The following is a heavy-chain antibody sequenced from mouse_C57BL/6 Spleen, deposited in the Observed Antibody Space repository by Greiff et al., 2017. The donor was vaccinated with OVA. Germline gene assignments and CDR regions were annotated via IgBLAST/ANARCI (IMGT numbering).Heavy chain of an antibody. V-gene: IGHV3-6*01. J-gene: IGHJ3*01. D-gene: IGHD3-2*02. CDR1: GYSITSGYY. CDR2: ISYDGSN. CDR3: ARDQLRLFAY. Sequence: EVQLQQSGPGLVKPSQSLSLTCSVTGYSITSGYYWNWIRQFPGNKLEWMGYISYDGSNNYNPSLKNRISITRDTSKNQFFLKLNSVTTEDTATYYCARDQLRLFAYWGQGTLVTVSA.